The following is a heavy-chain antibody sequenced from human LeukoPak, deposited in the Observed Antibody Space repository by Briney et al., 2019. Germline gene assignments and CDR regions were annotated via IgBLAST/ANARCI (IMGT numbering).Heavy chain of an antibody. D-gene: IGHD5-12*01. CDR3: ARVWIWWNFDY. CDR1: GFTFSSYA. Sequence: AGSLRLSCAASGFTFSSYAMHWVRQAPGQGLEWVAVISYDGSNKYYEDSVKGRFTISRDNSKGTLYLQMNSLRAEDTAVYYCARVWIWWNFDYWGQGTLVTVSS. CDR2: ISYDGSNK. V-gene: IGHV3-30*04. J-gene: IGHJ4*02.